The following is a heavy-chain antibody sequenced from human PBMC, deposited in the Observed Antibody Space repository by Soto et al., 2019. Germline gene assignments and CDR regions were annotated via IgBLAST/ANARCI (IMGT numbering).Heavy chain of an antibody. CDR1: GYSFTSYW. CDR2: IYPSDSDT. CDR3: ARHNTVTVPFDY. D-gene: IGHD4-17*01. J-gene: IGHJ4*02. Sequence: GESLKISCKGSGYSFTSYWIGWVRQMPGKGLEWMGIIYPSDSDTRYSPSFQGQVTISAGKSISTAYVQWGSLEASDTAMYYCARHNTVTVPFDYWGQGTLVTVSS. V-gene: IGHV5-51*01.